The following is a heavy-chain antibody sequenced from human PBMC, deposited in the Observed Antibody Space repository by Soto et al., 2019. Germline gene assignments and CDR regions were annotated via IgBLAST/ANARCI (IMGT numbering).Heavy chain of an antibody. CDR3: ARGTGWYFFDY. CDR2: ISYSGTT. J-gene: IGHJ4*02. Sequence: QVQLQESGPGLVKPSQTLSLTCSVSGDSISTTTYFWTWIRQHPGKGLEWIGYISYSGTTSYNPSLKGRLTISVDTSENHFSLTLTSVTAADAAVYYCARGTGWYFFDYWGQGTLVTVSS. CDR1: GDSISTTTYF. D-gene: IGHD6-19*01. V-gene: IGHV4-31*03.